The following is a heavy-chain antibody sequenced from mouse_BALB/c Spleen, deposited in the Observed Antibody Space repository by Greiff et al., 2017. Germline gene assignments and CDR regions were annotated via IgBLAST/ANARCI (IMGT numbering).Heavy chain of an antibody. CDR2: IYPGGGYT. CDR3: ARRGTMITTWYFDV. CDR1: GYTFTNYW. D-gene: IGHD2-4*01. J-gene: IGHJ1*01. Sequence: VKLQESGAELVRPGTSVKISCKASGYTFTNYWLGWVKQRPGHGLEWIGDIYPGGGYTNYNEKFKGKATLTADTSSSTAYMQLSSLTSEDSAVYFCARRGTMITTWYFDVWGAGTTVTVSS. V-gene: IGHV1-63*02.